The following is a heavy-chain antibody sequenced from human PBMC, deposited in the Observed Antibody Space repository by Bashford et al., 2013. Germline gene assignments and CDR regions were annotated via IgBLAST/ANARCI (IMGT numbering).Heavy chain of an antibody. D-gene: IGHD3-22*01. CDR1: GYTFTSYD. CDR3: ARVTAFSDSNGYYFDAFDV. J-gene: IGHJ3*01. V-gene: IGHV1-8*01. Sequence: ASVKVSCKASGYTFTSYDINWVRQATGQGLEWMGWMNPNSGNTGYAQKFQGRVTMTRNTSISTAYMELSSLRSEDTALYYCARVTAFSDSNGYYFDAFDVWGRGTLVTVSS. CDR2: MNPNSGNT.